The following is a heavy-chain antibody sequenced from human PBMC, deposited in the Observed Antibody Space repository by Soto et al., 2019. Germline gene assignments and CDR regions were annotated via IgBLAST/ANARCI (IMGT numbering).Heavy chain of an antibody. CDR3: ARGYSSSSLYYYYYYMDV. V-gene: IGHV4-61*08. Sequence: SETLSLTCTVSGGSISSGDYYWSWIRQPPGKGLEWIGYIYYSGSTNYNPSLKSRVTISVDTSKNQFSLKLSSVTAADTAVYYCARGYSSSSLYYYYYYMDVWGKGTTVTVSS. D-gene: IGHD6-6*01. J-gene: IGHJ6*03. CDR2: IYYSGST. CDR1: GGSISSGDYY.